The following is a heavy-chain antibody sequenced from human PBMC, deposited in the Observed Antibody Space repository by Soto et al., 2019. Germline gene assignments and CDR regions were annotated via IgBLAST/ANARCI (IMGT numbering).Heavy chain of an antibody. Sequence: SETLSLTCAVYGGSFSGYYWSWIRQPPGKGLEWIGEINHSGSTNYNPSLKSRVTISVDTSKNQFSLKLSSVTAADTAVYYCADSSGYYYAFDYWGQGTLVTVSS. D-gene: IGHD3-22*01. CDR3: ADSSGYYYAFDY. CDR1: GGSFSGYY. J-gene: IGHJ4*02. V-gene: IGHV4-34*01. CDR2: INHSGST.